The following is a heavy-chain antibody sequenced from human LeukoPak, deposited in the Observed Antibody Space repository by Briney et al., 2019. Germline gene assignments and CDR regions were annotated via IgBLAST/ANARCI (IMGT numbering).Heavy chain of an antibody. D-gene: IGHD4-17*01. V-gene: IGHV3-33*01. CDR2: IWYDGSNQ. CDR1: NFTFSAYN. CDR3: VREGEDGDQPYFDF. J-gene: IGHJ4*02. Sequence: GGSLRLSCAASNFTFSAYNMHWVRQAPGRGLEWVASIWYDGSNQKYADSVKGRFTVSRANSKKTLSLQMNSLRAEDAAICYCVREGEDGDQPYFDFWGQGTLVTVS.